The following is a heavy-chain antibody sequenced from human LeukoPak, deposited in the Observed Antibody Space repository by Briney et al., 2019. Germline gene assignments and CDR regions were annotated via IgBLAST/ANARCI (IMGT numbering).Heavy chain of an antibody. Sequence: GGSLRLSCAASGFTVSSNYMSWVRQAPGKGLEWVSVIYSGGSTYYADSVKGRFTISRHNSKNTLYLQMNSLRAEDTAVYYCATSFTVTTFGAFDIWGQGTMVTVSS. V-gene: IGHV3-53*04. D-gene: IGHD4-17*01. CDR1: GFTVSSNY. J-gene: IGHJ3*02. CDR2: IYSGGST. CDR3: ATSFTVTTFGAFDI.